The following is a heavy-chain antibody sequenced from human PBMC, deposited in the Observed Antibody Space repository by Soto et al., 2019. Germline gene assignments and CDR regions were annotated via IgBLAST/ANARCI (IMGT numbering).Heavy chain of an antibody. CDR2: TYHSGTT. Sequence: SETLSLTCAVSGDSINNSHWWSWVRQTPGKGLEWIGETYHSGTTNYNPSLKTRVTISIDKSKNQFSLKMNSGTAADTAVYYCAREVNSSPARGPNWFDPWGQGTLVTVSS. D-gene: IGHD6-13*01. CDR3: AREVNSSPARGPNWFDP. V-gene: IGHV4-4*02. CDR1: GDSINNSHW. J-gene: IGHJ5*02.